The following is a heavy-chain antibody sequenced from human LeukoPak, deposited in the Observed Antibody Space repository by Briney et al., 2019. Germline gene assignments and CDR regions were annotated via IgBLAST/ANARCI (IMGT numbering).Heavy chain of an antibody. Sequence: SETLCLTCAVYGGSFSGYYWSGIRQPPGKGLEWIGEINHSGSTNYNPSLKSRVTISVDTSKNQFSLKLSSVTAADTAVYYCARGYSSSWAGDQLYYWGQGTLVTVSS. CDR3: ARGYSSSWAGDQLYY. CDR2: INHSGST. CDR1: GGSFSGYY. D-gene: IGHD6-13*01. J-gene: IGHJ4*02. V-gene: IGHV4-34*01.